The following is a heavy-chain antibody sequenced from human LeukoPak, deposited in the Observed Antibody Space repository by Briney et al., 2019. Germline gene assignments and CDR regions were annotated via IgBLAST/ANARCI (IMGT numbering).Heavy chain of an antibody. CDR2: INEDGSEK. Sequence: GGSLRLSFAASGFTFTNYWMIWVRQAPGKGLEWVANINEDGSEKYYVGSVEGRFTISRDNAKNSVFLQMNSLRADDTAMYYCGSIFKSCSPSWGKEPLVTFS. D-gene: IGHD3-10*02. CDR3: GSIFKSCSPS. CDR1: GFTFTNYW. V-gene: IGHV3-7*01. J-gene: IGHJ5*02.